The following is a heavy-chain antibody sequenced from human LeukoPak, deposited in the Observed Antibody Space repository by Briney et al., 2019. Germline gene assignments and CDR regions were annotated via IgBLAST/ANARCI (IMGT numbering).Heavy chain of an antibody. CDR2: IYYSGST. Sequence: SETLSLTCTVSGGSISSSSYYWGWIRQPPGKGLEWIGSIYYSGSTYYNPSLKSRVTISVDTSKNQFSLKLSSVTAADTAVYYCARVSVWGSYRSVFDYWGQGTLVTVTS. J-gene: IGHJ4*02. CDR1: GGSISSSSYY. D-gene: IGHD3-16*02. CDR3: ARVSVWGSYRSVFDY. V-gene: IGHV4-39*07.